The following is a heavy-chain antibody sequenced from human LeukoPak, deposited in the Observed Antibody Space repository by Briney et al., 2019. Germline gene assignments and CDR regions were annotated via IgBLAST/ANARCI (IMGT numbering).Heavy chain of an antibody. V-gene: IGHV3-74*01. CDR2: IKEDGTYT. CDR3: ARDFDMGITPGDDFDF. J-gene: IGHJ4*02. Sequence: GGSLRLSCAASGFSFSKYWMHWVRQTPGEGLVWVARIKEDGTYTSYADSVKGRFAISRDNARNTVFLQMNSLRAEDTAVYYCARDFDMGITPGDDFDFWGQGTLVTVSS. CDR1: GFSFSKYW. D-gene: IGHD3-9*01.